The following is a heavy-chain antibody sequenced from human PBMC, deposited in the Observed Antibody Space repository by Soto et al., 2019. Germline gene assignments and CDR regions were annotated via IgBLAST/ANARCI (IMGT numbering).Heavy chain of an antibody. Sequence: GASVKVSCKASGYTFTSYAMHWVRQAPGQRLEWMGWINAGNGNTKYSQKFQGRVTITRDTSASTAYMELSSLRSEDTAVYYCARDYGGTTPVFDYWGQGTLVTVSS. D-gene: IGHD1-1*01. J-gene: IGHJ4*02. CDR1: GYTFTSYA. CDR3: ARDYGGTTPVFDY. V-gene: IGHV1-3*01. CDR2: INAGNGNT.